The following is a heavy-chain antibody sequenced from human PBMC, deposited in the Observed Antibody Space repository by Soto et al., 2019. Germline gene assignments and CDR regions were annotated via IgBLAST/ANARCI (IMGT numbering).Heavy chain of an antibody. CDR3: TTVTTNYYYGMDV. D-gene: IGHD4-4*01. CDR1: GFTFSGSA. V-gene: IGHV3-73*01. J-gene: IGHJ6*02. CDR2: IRSKANSYAT. Sequence: GGSLRLSCAASGFTFSGSAMHWVRQASGKGLGWVGRIRSKANSYATAYAASVKGRFTISRDDSKNTAYLQMNSLKTEDTAVYYCTTVTTNYYYGMDVWGQGTTVTVSS.